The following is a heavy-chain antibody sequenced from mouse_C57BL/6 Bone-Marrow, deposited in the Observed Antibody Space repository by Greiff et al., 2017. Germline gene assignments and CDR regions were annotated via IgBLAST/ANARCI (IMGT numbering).Heavy chain of an antibody. D-gene: IGHD1-1*01. CDR3: TRAHYYGSPYWYFDV. Sequence: EVKVEESGGGLVQPGGSTKLSCAASGFTFSDAWMDWVRQSPEKGLEWVAEIRNKANNHATYYAESVKGRFTISRDDSKSSVYLQMNSLRAEDTGIYYCTRAHYYGSPYWYFDVWGTGTTVTVSS. J-gene: IGHJ1*03. V-gene: IGHV6-6*01. CDR2: IRNKANNHAT. CDR1: GFTFSDAW.